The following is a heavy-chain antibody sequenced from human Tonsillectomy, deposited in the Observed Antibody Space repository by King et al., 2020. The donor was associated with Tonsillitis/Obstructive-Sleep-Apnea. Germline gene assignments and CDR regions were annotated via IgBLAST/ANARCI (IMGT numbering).Heavy chain of an antibody. J-gene: IGHJ4*02. CDR3: ARVEGYCSGGSCYSGINFDY. V-gene: IGHV3-30*01. Sequence: QLVQSGGGVVQPGRSLRLSCAASGFTFSSYAIHWVRQAPGKGLEWVAVISYDGSHKYYADSVKGRFTISRDNSKNTLYLQMNSLRTEDTAVYYCARVEGYCSGGSCYSGINFDYWGQGTLVTVSS. D-gene: IGHD2-15*01. CDR2: ISYDGSHK. CDR1: GFTFSSYA.